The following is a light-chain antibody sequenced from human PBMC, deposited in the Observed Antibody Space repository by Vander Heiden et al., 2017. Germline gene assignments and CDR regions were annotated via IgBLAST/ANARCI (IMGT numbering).Light chain of an antibody. CDR3: QQDDRSQLI. CDR1: QSVSSSF. J-gene: IGKJ4*01. Sequence: DIVLTQSPDTLSLSPGERATLSCRASQSVSSSFLAWYQQRVGQAPRLLIYGTSTRATGVPDRFSGSGSGTDFTLTISRLEPEDFAVYYCQQDDRSQLIFGGGTKVEIK. CDR2: GTS. V-gene: IGKV3-20*01.